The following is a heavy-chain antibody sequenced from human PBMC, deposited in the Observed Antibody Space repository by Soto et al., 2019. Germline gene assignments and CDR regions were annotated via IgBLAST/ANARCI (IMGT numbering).Heavy chain of an antibody. J-gene: IGHJ5*02. CDR2: IYYNGNT. CDR1: GGSISSGDYY. D-gene: IGHD3-10*01. V-gene: IGHV4-30-4*02. CDR3: ARWTSGGYNWFDP. Sequence: PSETLSLTCTVSGGSISSGDYYWSWIRQPPGKGLEWIGYIYYNGNTYYNPSLNSRVTISVDTSKNQFSLKLTSVTAADTAVYYCARWTSGGYNWFDPWGRGTLVTLSS.